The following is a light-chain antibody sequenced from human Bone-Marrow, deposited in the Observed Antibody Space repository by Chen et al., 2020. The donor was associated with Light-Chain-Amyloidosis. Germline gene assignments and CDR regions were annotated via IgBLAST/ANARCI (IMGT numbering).Light chain of an antibody. J-gene: IGKJ3*01. CDR1: QDIITS. Sequence: DIQMTQSPSSLSASVGDRVIISCQASQDIITSLNWFQLKPGKAPKLLIFDASNLQTGVPSSFTGSGSGTHFTLAISSLHPDDIATYYCHQYENLPFTFGPGTKVEMK. CDR3: HQYENLPFT. V-gene: IGKV1-33*01. CDR2: DAS.